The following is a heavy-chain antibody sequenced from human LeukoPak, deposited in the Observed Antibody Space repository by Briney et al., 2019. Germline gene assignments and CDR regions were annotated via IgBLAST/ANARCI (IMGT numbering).Heavy chain of an antibody. V-gene: IGHV3-21*06. J-gene: IGHJ4*02. CDR1: GFTFSSYS. CDR3: AKVAKYYYGSETYYFFEH. D-gene: IGHD3-10*01. CDR2: ISGNSRYI. Sequence: GGSLRLSCAASGFTFSSYSMTWVRQAPGKGLEWVSSISGNSRYIYYADSMRGRFTISRDNAKNSLYLQMNSLKPEDTAVYYCAKVAKYYYGSETYYFFEHWGQGTPVTASS.